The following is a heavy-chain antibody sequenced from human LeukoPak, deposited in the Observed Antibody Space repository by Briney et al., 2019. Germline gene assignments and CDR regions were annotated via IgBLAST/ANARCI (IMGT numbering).Heavy chain of an antibody. Sequence: SETLSLTCAVYGGSFSGYYWSWIRQPPGKGLEWIGEINHSGSTNYNPSLKSRVTISVDTSKNQFSLKLSSVTAADTAVYYCARFPRPPYTNLNYYGSGSLGGFDYWGQGTLVTVSS. CDR2: INHSGST. J-gene: IGHJ4*02. V-gene: IGHV4-34*01. CDR3: ARFPRPPYTNLNYYGSGSLGGFDY. D-gene: IGHD3-10*01. CDR1: GGSFSGYY.